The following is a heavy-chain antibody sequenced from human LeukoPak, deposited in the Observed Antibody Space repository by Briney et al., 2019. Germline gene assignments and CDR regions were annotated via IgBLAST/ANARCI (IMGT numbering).Heavy chain of an antibody. CDR1: GYTFTNNY. D-gene: IGHD5-18*01. CDR3: ARMDMDTAMVTNYLDH. CDR2: IHPSGSST. Sequence: ASVKISCKASGYTFTNNYMHWVRQPPGQGLEWMGVIHPSGSSTNYAQKFQGRVTMTKGTSTSTVYIELNTLRSDDTAVYYCARMDMDTAMVTNYLDHWGQGTLLIVSS. V-gene: IGHV1-46*01. J-gene: IGHJ4*02.